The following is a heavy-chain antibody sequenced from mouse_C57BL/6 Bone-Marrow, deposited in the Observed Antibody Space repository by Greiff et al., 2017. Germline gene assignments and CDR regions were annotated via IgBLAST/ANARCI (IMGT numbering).Heavy chain of an antibody. CDR2: INPNYGTT. Sequence: VQLKESGPELVKPGASVKISCKASGYSFTDYNMNWVKQSNGKSLEWVGVINPNYGTTSYNQKFKGKATLTVDQSSSTAYMQLNSLTSEDSAVYYCARGYDYDYAMDYWGQATSVTVSS. CDR3: ARGYDYDYAMDY. CDR1: GYSFTDYN. J-gene: IGHJ4*01. D-gene: IGHD2-4*01. V-gene: IGHV1-39*01.